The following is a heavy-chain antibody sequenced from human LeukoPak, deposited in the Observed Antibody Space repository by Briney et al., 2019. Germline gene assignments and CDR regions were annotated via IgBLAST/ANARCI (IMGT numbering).Heavy chain of an antibody. CDR3: ARRLRSLVYYYYYYMDV. D-gene: IGHD6-13*01. V-gene: IGHV4-34*01. J-gene: IGHJ6*03. Sequence: SETLSLTCAVYGGSFSGYYWSWIRQPPGKGLEWIGEINHSGSTNYNPSLKSRVTISVDTSKNQFSLKLSSVTAADTAVYYCARRLRSLVYYYYYYMDVWGKGTTVTISS. CDR2: INHSGST. CDR1: GGSFSGYY.